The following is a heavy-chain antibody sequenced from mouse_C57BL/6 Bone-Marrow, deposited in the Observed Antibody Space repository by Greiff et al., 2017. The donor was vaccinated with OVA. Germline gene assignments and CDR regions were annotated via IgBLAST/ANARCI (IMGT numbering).Heavy chain of an antibody. CDR1: GYTFTDYY. V-gene: IGHV1-26*01. D-gene: IGHD4-1*01. CDR3: ARPSNWDTFDY. J-gene: IGHJ2*01. CDR2: INPNNGGT. Sequence: EVQLQQSGPELVKPGASVKISCKASGYTFTDYYMNWVKQSHGKSLEWIGDINPNNGGTSYNQKFKGKATLTVDKSSSTAYMELRSLTSEDSAVYYCARPSNWDTFDYWGQGTTLTVSS.